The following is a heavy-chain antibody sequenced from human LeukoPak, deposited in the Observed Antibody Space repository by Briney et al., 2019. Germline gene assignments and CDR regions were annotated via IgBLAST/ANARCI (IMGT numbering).Heavy chain of an antibody. D-gene: IGHD3-9*01. CDR1: GFILSNSA. J-gene: IGHJ4*02. V-gene: IGHV3-30*04. CDR2: ISNDGSKK. Sequence: PGRSLTPSCAASGFILSNSAMHWVRQAPGKGLEWVAVISNDGSKKFYADSVKGRFTISRDNSKNTLYLQMNSLRPEDTAIYFCARDATEYLLTAYYIFVTIQYWGQGTPITVSS. CDR3: ARDATEYLLTAYYIFVTIQY.